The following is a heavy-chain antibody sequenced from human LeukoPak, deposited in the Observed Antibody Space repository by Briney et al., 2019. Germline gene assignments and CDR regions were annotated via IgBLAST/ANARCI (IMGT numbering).Heavy chain of an antibody. J-gene: IGHJ4*02. CDR3: ARGRPHGNDY. CDR2: IASDGSST. D-gene: IGHD4-23*01. CDR1: GSTLSNYA. Sequence: GGSLRLSCAASGSTLSNYAISWVRQAPGKGLVWVSRIASDGSSTTYADSVKGRFSISRDNAKNTLYLQMNSLRVEDTAVYYCARGRPHGNDYWGQGTLVTVSS. V-gene: IGHV3-74*01.